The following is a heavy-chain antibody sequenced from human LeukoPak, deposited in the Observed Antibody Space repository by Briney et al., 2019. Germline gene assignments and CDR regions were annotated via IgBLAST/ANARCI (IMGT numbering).Heavy chain of an antibody. CDR2: ISSSSSYI. Sequence: GGSLRLSCAASGFTFISYSMNWVRQAPGKGLEWVSSISSSSSYIYYADSVKGRFTISRDNAKNSLYLQMISLRAEDTAVYYCARAMLLWFGEVSTFDYWGQGTLVTVSS. J-gene: IGHJ4*02. V-gene: IGHV3-21*01. CDR1: GFTFISYS. CDR3: ARAMLLWFGEVSTFDY. D-gene: IGHD3-10*01.